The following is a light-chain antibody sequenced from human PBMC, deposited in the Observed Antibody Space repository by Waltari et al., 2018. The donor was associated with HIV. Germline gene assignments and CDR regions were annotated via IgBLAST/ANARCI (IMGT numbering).Light chain of an antibody. J-gene: IGKJ4*01. CDR1: QNVLFSSSNDNN. V-gene: IGKV4-1*01. CDR2: LAS. CDR3: KQYYSSSIT. Sequence: DIVMTHSPDSLSVSLGARATLHVKSSQNVLFSSSNDNNLTWFQQKPGQRPVLLIYLASTREYGVPDRLSGSGSGTDFTFTISRLEAEDVAIYYCKQYYSSSITFGAGTKVEIK.